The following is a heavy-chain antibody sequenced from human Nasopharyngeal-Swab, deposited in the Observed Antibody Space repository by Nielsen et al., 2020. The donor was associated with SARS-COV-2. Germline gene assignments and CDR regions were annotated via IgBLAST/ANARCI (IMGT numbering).Heavy chain of an antibody. CDR3: ARGYYYDSSGYRPRGMDV. V-gene: IGHV3-13*01. CDR2: IGTAGDT. D-gene: IGHD3-22*01. Sequence: GGSLRLSCAASGFTFSSYDMHWVRQATGKGLEWVSAIGTAGDTYYPGSVKGRFTISRENAKNSLYLQVNSLRAGDTAVYYCARGYYYDSSGYRPRGMDVWGQGTTVTVSS. J-gene: IGHJ6*02. CDR1: GFTFSSYD.